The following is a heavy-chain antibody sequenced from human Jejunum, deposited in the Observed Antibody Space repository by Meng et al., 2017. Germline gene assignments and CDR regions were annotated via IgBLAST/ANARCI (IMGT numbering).Heavy chain of an antibody. CDR1: GYTFTSYA. V-gene: IGHV1-3*01. CDR2: INPGNGNT. J-gene: IGHJ4*02. Sequence: VLLRPSGAEVKNPGALVKVSCKASGYTFTSYAVHCVRQTLGQRLEWMEFINPGNGNTKYSQKFQDRVTFIRDTSASTAYMELSSLKSEDTAVYYCARDALYGKQWLVPAFDSWGQGTLVTVSS. D-gene: IGHD6-19*01. CDR3: ARDALYGKQWLVPAFDS.